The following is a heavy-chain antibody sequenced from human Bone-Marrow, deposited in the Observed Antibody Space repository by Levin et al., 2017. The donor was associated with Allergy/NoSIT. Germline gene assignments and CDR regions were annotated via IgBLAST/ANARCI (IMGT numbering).Heavy chain of an antibody. Sequence: GGSLRLSCTASEFAFRSYAMHWVRQAPGKGLEWVSFISYDGSNTDYADSVKGRFTISRDNSKNTVFLQMSSLRAEDTAVYSCARRNYYDSNGYFDAFDLWGRGTMVTVSS. CDR1: EFAFRSYA. CDR2: ISYDGSNT. V-gene: IGHV3-30-3*01. J-gene: IGHJ3*01. D-gene: IGHD3-22*01. CDR3: ARRNYYDSNGYFDAFDL.